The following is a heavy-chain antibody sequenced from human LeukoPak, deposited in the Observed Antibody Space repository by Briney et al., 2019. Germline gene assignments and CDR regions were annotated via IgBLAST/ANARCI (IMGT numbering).Heavy chain of an antibody. V-gene: IGHV1-3*01. Sequence: ASVKVYCKASGYTFTSYAMHWVRQAPGQRLEWMGWINAGNGNTKYSQKLQGRVTITRDTSASTAYMELSSLRSEDTAVYYCARAVVDSSGWWFRYWGQGTLVTVSS. D-gene: IGHD6-19*01. CDR3: ARAVVDSSGWWFRY. J-gene: IGHJ4*02. CDR2: INAGNGNT. CDR1: GYTFTSYA.